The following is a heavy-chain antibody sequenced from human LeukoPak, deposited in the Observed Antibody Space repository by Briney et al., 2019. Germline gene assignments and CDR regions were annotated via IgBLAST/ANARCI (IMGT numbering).Heavy chain of an antibody. Sequence: GGSLRLSCAASGFIFSNVWMNWVRQAPGKGLEWVGRIKSTGDGGTADNAAPVKGRFTISRGDSRNTLYLQMNSLRTEDTAVYYCTTARTRLDAFELWGQGTMVTVSS. CDR2: IKSTGDGGTA. V-gene: IGHV3-15*07. D-gene: IGHD5-12*01. CDR3: TTARTRLDAFEL. J-gene: IGHJ3*01. CDR1: GFIFSNVW.